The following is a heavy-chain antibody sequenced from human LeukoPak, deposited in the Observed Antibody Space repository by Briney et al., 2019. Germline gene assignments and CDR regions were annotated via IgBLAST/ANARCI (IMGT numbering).Heavy chain of an antibody. D-gene: IGHD3-10*01. V-gene: IGHV4-59*08. CDR3: ARRGTEDYYYGMDV. CDR2: IYYSGST. CDR1: GGSISSYY. J-gene: IGHJ6*02. Sequence: SETLSLTCTVSGGSISSYYWSWIRQPPGKGLEWIGYIYYSGSTNYNPSLKSRVTISIDTSENQFSLKLSSVTAADTAVYYCARRGTEDYYYGMDVWGQGTTVIVSS.